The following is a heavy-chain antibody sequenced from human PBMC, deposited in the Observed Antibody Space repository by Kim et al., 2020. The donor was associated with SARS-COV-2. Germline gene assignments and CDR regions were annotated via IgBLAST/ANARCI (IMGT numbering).Heavy chain of an antibody. CDR2: INHSGST. V-gene: IGHV4-34*01. J-gene: IGHJ5*02. D-gene: IGHD3-16*01. CDR3: ARGHGLGEENWFDP. CDR1: GGSFSGYY. Sequence: SETLSLTCAVYGGSFSGYYWSWIRQPPGKGLDWIGEINHSGSTNYNPSLKSQVTISVDTSKNPFSLKLSSVTAADTAVYYCARGHGLGEENWFDPWGLGTLVTVSS.